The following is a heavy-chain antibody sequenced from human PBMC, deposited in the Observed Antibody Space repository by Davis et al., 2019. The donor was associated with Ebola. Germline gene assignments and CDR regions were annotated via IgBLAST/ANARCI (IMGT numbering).Heavy chain of an antibody. J-gene: IGHJ4*02. CDR3: ARSPTSISNPYFFDF. V-gene: IGHV5-51*01. Sequence: GESLKISCKGSGYSFTIYWIGWVRQMPGKGLEWMGIIYPGDSDTRYSPSFQGQVTISVDNSITTAHLQWSSLKASDTAMYYCARSPTSISNPYFFDFWGQGTLVTVSS. CDR1: GYSFTIYW. CDR2: IYPGDSDT. D-gene: IGHD6-6*01.